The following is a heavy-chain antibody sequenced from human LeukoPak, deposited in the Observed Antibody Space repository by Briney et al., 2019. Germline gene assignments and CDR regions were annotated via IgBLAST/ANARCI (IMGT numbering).Heavy chain of an antibody. V-gene: IGHV3-74*01. D-gene: IGHD4-23*01. CDR2: VNTDGSVT. J-gene: IGHJ4*02. CDR3: ARGTMVAPGVDY. CDR1: GFTFSSYW. Sequence: GGSLRLSCAGSGFTFSSYWMHWVRQAPGKGLVWVSRVNTDGSVTSYADSVKGRFTISRDNARNTLYLHMSSLRADDTAVYYCARGTMVAPGVDYWGQGTLVTVSS.